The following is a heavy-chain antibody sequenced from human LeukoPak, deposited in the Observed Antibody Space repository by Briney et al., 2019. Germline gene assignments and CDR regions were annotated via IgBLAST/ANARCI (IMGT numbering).Heavy chain of an antibody. CDR1: GGSIRSYY. V-gene: IGHV4-59*01. CDR3: ARTGSTVTMLYPFDH. CDR2: IYYSGST. J-gene: IGHJ4*02. Sequence: SETLSLTCTVSGGSIRSYYWSWIRQPPGKGLEWIGYIYYSGSTNYNPSLKSRVSISVDTSKNQFPLKLSSVTAADTAVYYCARTGSTVTMLYPFDHWGQGTLVTVSS. D-gene: IGHD4-17*01.